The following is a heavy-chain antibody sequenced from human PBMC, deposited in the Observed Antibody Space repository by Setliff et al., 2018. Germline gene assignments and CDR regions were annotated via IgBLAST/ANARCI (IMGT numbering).Heavy chain of an antibody. CDR3: TRHWVDYGSGRPYYYYGVDV. CDR1: GFIFSGSA. D-gene: IGHD3-10*01. J-gene: IGHJ6*02. V-gene: IGHV3-73*01. Sequence: PGGSLRLSCAASGFIFSGSAMHWVRQASGKGLEWVGRIRSKANSYATAYAASVKGRFTISRDDSKNTAYLQMNSLKTEDTAVYYCTRHWVDYGSGRPYYYYGVDVWGQGTTVTVSS. CDR2: IRSKANSYAT.